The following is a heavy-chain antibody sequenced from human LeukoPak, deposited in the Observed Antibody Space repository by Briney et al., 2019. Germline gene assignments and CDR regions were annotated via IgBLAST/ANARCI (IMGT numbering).Heavy chain of an antibody. J-gene: IGHJ6*03. CDR1: GYTLTELS. CDR3: AINAYCSSNSCWGNYYYYYMDV. CDR2: FDPEDGET. Sequence: ASVKVSCKVSGYTLTELSMHWVRQAPGKGLEWMGGFDPEDGETIYAQKFQGRVTLTEDTSTDTAYMELSSLRSADRAMYYCAINAYCSSNSCWGNYYYYYMDVWGKGTTVTVSS. D-gene: IGHD2-2*01. V-gene: IGHV1-24*01.